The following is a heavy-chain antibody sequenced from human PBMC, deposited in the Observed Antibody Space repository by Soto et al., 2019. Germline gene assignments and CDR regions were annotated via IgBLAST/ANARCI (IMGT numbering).Heavy chain of an antibody. CDR1: GFTFSSYA. Sequence: EVQLLESGGGLVQPGGSLRLSCAASGFTFSSYAMSWVRQAPGKGLEWVSAISGSGGSTYYADSVKGRFTISRDNSKNTLYLQMNSLRAEDTAGYYCAKDLQPGYYYYCMDVWGKGTTVTVSS. CDR2: ISGSGGST. J-gene: IGHJ6*03. CDR3: AKDLQPGYYYYCMDV. V-gene: IGHV3-23*01. D-gene: IGHD1-1*01.